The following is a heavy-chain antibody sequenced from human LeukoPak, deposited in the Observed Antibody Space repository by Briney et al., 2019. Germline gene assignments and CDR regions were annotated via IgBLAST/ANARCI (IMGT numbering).Heavy chain of an antibody. Sequence: ASVKVSCTASGGTFSSYAMSWVRQAPGQGLEWMGGIIPIGGTANYAQTFQGRVTITTDESTRTAYMELSSMRAQDTALYYCAVATYYYDSSGSPIDYWGQGTLVTVSS. CDR2: IIPIGGTA. CDR3: AVATYYYDSSGSPIDY. D-gene: IGHD3-22*01. CDR1: GGTFSSYA. J-gene: IGHJ4*02. V-gene: IGHV1-69*05.